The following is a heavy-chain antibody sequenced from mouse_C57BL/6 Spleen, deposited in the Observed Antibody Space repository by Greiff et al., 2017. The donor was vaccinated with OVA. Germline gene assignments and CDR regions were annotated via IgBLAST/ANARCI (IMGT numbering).Heavy chain of an antibody. V-gene: IGHV5-17*01. J-gene: IGHJ2*01. D-gene: IGHD2-5*01. CDR3: ARGHYSNYVDFDY. Sequence: EVMLVESGGGLVKPGGSLKLSCAASGFTFSDYGMHWVRQAPEKGLEWVAYISSGSSTIYYADTVKGRFTISRDNAKNTLFLQMTSLRSEDTAMYYCARGHYSNYVDFDYWGQGTTLTVSS. CDR1: GFTFSDYG. CDR2: ISSGSSTI.